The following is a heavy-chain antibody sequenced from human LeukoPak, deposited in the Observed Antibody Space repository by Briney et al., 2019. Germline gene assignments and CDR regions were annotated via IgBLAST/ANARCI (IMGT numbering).Heavy chain of an antibody. CDR3: ARGLGDYYDTSGYYYAVPAH. J-gene: IGHJ4*02. CDR2: MNPNSGDT. D-gene: IGHD3-22*01. CDR1: GYTFTTYD. Sequence: ASVKVSCKASGYTFTTYDITWVRQATGQGLEWMGWMNPNSGDTAYAQKFQGRVAMTRDTSISTAYMELSSLRSEDTAVYYCARGLGDYYDTSGYYYAVPAHWGQGTLVTVSS. V-gene: IGHV1-8*01.